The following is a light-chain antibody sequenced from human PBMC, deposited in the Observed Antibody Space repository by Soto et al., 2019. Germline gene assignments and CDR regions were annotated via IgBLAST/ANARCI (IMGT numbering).Light chain of an antibody. CDR1: SGDLGIYNY. CDR3: SSYTTSSTRV. Sequence: QSVLTQPASVSGSPGQSIAISCSGSSGDLGIYNYVSWYQQHPGKVPKLIIFEVTNRPSGVSNRFSGSKSGNTASLTISGLQAEDEADYYCSSYTTSSTRVFXTGTKVTVL. V-gene: IGLV2-14*01. CDR2: EVT. J-gene: IGLJ1*01.